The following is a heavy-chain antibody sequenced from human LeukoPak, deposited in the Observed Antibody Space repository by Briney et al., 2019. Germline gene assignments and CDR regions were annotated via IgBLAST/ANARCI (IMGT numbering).Heavy chain of an antibody. CDR3: ASMPTSPYSSGWYGDY. V-gene: IGHV1-69*04. Sequence: ASVKVSCKASGGTFSSYAISWVRQAPGQGLEWMGRIIPILGIANYVQKFQGRVTITADKSTSTAYMELSSLRSEDTAVYYCASMPTSPYSSGWYGDYWGQGTLVTVSS. CDR2: IIPILGIA. CDR1: GGTFSSYA. D-gene: IGHD6-19*01. J-gene: IGHJ4*02.